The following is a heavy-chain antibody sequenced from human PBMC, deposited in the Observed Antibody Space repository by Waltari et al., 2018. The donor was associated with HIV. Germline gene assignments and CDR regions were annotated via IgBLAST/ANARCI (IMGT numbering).Heavy chain of an antibody. Sequence: QVQLQESGPGLVKPSETLSLTCTVSVGSFISYHWSWIRQPPGKGLEWIGYIYYTGRTNVNPALKSRVTISVDTSKNQFSLRLRSVTAADTAVYYCARGLFGVGSNWFDPWGQGILVTVSS. V-gene: IGHV4-59*01. CDR3: ARGLFGVGSNWFDP. CDR1: VGSFISYH. D-gene: IGHD3-3*01. CDR2: IYYTGRT. J-gene: IGHJ5*02.